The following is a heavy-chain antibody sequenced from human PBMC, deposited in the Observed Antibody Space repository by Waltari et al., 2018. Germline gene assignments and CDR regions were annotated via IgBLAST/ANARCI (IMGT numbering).Heavy chain of an antibody. V-gene: IGHV3-23*01. Sequence: EVQLLGSGGGLVQPGGSLRLSCAASGFTFSSYAMSWVRQAPGKGLEWVSAISGSGGSTYSADSVKGRFTISRDNSKNTLYLQMNSLRAEDTAVYYCAKDRVRYCSSTSCYFYYYYYMDVWGKGTTVTISS. CDR2: ISGSGGST. CDR1: GFTFSSYA. D-gene: IGHD2-2*01. J-gene: IGHJ6*03. CDR3: AKDRVRYCSSTSCYFYYYYYMDV.